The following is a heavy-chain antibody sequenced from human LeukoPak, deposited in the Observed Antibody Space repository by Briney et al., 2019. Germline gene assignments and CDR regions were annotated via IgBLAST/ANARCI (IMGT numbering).Heavy chain of an antibody. CDR1: GFTFSSYA. D-gene: IGHD3-16*01. J-gene: IGHJ6*02. CDR3: AKDGLDHWVDV. V-gene: IGHV3-23*01. Sequence: GGSLRLSCAASGFTFSSYAMSWVREAPGRGLEWVSAISGSGGSTYYADSVKGRFTISRHNSKNTLYLQMNSLRAEDTAVYYCAKDGLDHWVDVWGQETTVTVSS. CDR2: ISGSGGST.